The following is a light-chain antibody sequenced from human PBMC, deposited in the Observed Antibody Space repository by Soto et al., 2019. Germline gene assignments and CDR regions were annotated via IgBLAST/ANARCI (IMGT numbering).Light chain of an antibody. CDR1: QGISRS. J-gene: IGKJ5*01. V-gene: IGKV1D-12*01. CDR2: AAS. Sequence: DIQMTQSPSCVSAGVGDRVTISSLASQGISRSLAWYQQKPGKVPKLLIYAASSLQSGVPSRFSGSGFGTDFTLTISSLQPEASAIYYCQQADTFPITFGQGTLLEI. CDR3: QQADTFPIT.